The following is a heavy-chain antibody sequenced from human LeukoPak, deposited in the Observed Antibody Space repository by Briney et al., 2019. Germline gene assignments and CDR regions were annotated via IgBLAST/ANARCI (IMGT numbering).Heavy chain of an antibody. CDR2: ISSSSSYI. J-gene: IGHJ6*03. CDR1: GFTFSSYS. CDR3: STSGEEVEYYYYYMDV. Sequence: GGSLRLSCAASGFTFSSYSMNWVRQAPGKGLEWVSSISSSSSYIYYADSVKGRFTISRDNAKNSLYLQMNSLRAEDTAVYYCSTSGEEVEYYYYYMDVWGKGTTVTVSS. D-gene: IGHD2-8*02. V-gene: IGHV3-21*01.